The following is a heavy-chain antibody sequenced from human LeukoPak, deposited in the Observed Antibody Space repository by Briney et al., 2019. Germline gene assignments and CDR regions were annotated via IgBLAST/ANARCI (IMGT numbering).Heavy chain of an antibody. CDR3: ARNGHYDFWSGYYMSYYYYMDV. Sequence: ASVKVSCKASGYTFTSYDINWVRQATGQGLEGMGWMNPNSGNTGYAQKFQGRVTMTRTTSISTAYMELSSLRSEDTAVYYCARNGHYDFWSGYYMSYYYYMDVWGKGTTVTVSS. CDR1: GYTFTSYD. CDR2: MNPNSGNT. J-gene: IGHJ6*03. D-gene: IGHD3-3*01. V-gene: IGHV1-8*01.